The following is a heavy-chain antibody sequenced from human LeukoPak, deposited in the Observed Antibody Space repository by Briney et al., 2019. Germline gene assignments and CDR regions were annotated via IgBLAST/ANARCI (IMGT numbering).Heavy chain of an antibody. V-gene: IGHV1-69*13. Sequence: ASVKVSCKASGYTFTSYAISWVRQAPGQGLEWMGGIIPIFGTANYAQKFQGRVTITADESTSTAYMELSSLRSEDTAVYYCARGGDYGDYDLFDYWGQGTLVTVSS. CDR3: ARGGDYGDYDLFDY. CDR1: GYTFTSYA. D-gene: IGHD4-17*01. J-gene: IGHJ4*02. CDR2: IIPIFGTA.